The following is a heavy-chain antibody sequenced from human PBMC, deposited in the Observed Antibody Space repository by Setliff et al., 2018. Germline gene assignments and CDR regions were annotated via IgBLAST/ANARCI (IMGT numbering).Heavy chain of an antibody. CDR1: GGSFSDYY. J-gene: IGHJ4*02. Sequence: PSETLSLTCAVYGGSFSDYYWSWIRQPPGKGLEWIGEINHSGSTNNNPSLKSRVTISVDTSKNQFSLKLSSVTAADTAVYYCARTYNFWSGYFDYWGQGTLVTVSS. D-gene: IGHD3-3*01. CDR3: ARTYNFWSGYFDY. V-gene: IGHV4-34*01. CDR2: INHSGST.